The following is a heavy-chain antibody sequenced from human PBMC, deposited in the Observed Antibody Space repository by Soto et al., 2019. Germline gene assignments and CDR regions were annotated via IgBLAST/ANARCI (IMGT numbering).Heavy chain of an antibody. D-gene: IGHD6-19*01. Sequence: QVQLVESGGGVVQPGRSLRLSCAASGFTFSSYGMHWVRQAPGKGLEWVAVIWYDGSNKYYADSVKGRFTISRGNSKNTLYLQMNSLRAEDTAVYYCARDSAVAGIDYWGQGTLVTVSS. CDR1: GFTFSSYG. CDR3: ARDSAVAGIDY. J-gene: IGHJ4*02. CDR2: IWYDGSNK. V-gene: IGHV3-33*01.